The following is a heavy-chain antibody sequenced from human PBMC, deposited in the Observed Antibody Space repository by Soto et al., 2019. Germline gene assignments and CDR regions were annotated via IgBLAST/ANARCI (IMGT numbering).Heavy chain of an antibody. D-gene: IGHD2-21*02. Sequence: ASVKVSCKASGYTFTSYGISWVRQAPGQGLEWMGRISAYNGNTNYAQKLQGRVTMTTDTSTSTAYMELRSLRSDDTAVYYCARSIVVVTALDYWGEGTLVTAPS. CDR1: GYTFTSYG. J-gene: IGHJ4*02. CDR2: ISAYNGNT. V-gene: IGHV1-18*01. CDR3: ARSIVVVTALDY.